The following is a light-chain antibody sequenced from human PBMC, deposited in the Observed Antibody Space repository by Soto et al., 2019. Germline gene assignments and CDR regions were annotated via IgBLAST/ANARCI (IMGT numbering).Light chain of an antibody. V-gene: IGKV3-15*01. CDR2: GAS. CDR3: QQYNNWPPT. J-gene: IGKJ1*01. Sequence: EIVLTQSPATLSVSPGERATLSCRASQSVSDNLAWYQQIPGQAPRLLIFGASTRATGIPARFSGSGSGTEFTLTISSLQSEDFAVYYCQQYNNWPPTFGQGTKVDSK. CDR1: QSVSDN.